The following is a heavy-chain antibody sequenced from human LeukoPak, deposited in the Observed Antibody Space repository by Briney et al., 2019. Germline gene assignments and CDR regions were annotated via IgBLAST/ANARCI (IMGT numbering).Heavy chain of an antibody. CDR2: IYYGGNT. Sequence: SETLSLTCSVSGVSISSSSSYWGWIRQPPGKGLEWIGSIYYGGNTYYNPSLKSRVTISVDTSKNQFSLKLTSVTAADTAVYYCARDGTSLNLAEFDFWGQGTLVTVAS. D-gene: IGHD1-14*01. CDR1: GVSISSSSSY. J-gene: IGHJ4*02. CDR3: ARDGTSLNLAEFDF. V-gene: IGHV4-39*07.